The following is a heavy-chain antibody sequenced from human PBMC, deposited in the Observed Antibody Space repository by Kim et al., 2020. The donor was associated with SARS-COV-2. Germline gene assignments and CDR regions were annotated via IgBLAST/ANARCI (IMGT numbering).Heavy chain of an antibody. CDR1: GYTFTSYG. J-gene: IGHJ5*02. D-gene: IGHD2-21*02. Sequence: ASVKVSCKASGYTFTSYGISWVRQAPGQGLEWMGWISAYNGNTNYAQKLQGRVTMTTDTSTSTAYMELRSLRSDDTAVYYCARDLGGGNSPGNWFDPWGQGTLVTVSS. CDR2: ISAYNGNT. CDR3: ARDLGGGNSPGNWFDP. V-gene: IGHV1-18*01.